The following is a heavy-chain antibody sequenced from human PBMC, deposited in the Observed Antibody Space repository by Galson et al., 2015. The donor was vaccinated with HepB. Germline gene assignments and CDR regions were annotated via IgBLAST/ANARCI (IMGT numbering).Heavy chain of an antibody. J-gene: IGHJ6*02. CDR3: AKDRRSCFNGVCSIYYYALDV. D-gene: IGHD2-8*01. CDR2: IRSKAYGGTT. CDR1: GFTFGDYA. Sequence: SLRLSCAASGFTFGDYAMSWFRQAPGKGLEWVGFIRSKAYGGTTEYAASVKGRFTISRDISTNTLYLQMNSLRAEDTAIYYCAKDRRSCFNGVCSIYYYALDVWGQGTTVTVPS. V-gene: IGHV3-49*03.